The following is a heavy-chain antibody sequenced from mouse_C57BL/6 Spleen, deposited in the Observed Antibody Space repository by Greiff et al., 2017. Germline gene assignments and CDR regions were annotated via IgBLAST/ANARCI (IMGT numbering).Heavy chain of an antibody. CDR3: ARRYYGSSYGGYFDV. CDR1: GYTFTGYW. V-gene: IGHV1-9*01. CDR2: ILPGSGST. Sequence: QVQLQQSGAELMKPGASVKLSCKATGYTFTGYWIEWVTQRPGHGLEWIGEILPGSGSTNYNEKFKGKATFTADTSSNTADMQLSSLTTEDSAIYYCARRYYGSSYGGYFDVWGTGTTVTVSS. D-gene: IGHD1-1*01. J-gene: IGHJ1*03.